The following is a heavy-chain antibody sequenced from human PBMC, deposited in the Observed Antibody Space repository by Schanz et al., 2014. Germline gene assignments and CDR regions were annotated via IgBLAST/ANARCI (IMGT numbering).Heavy chain of an antibody. D-gene: IGHD6-13*01. CDR3: ARVRRRIATPSTPAVRNYYYYAMDV. J-gene: IGHJ6*02. V-gene: IGHV3-23*01. Sequence: EGQLLESGGGLIQPGGSLRLSCGGSGFTFSSYAMSWVRQAPGKGLEWVSALSGSGGSTYYEDSVKGLFTISRDNSKNTLYLQMNSLRAEDTSVYFCARVRRRIATPSTPAVRNYYYYAMDVRGQGTTVTVSS. CDR2: LSGSGGST. CDR1: GFTFSSYA.